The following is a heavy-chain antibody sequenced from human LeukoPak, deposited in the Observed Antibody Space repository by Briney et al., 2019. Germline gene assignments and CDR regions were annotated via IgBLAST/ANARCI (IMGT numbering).Heavy chain of an antibody. CDR3: ARGIMITFGGVIGSDY. V-gene: IGHV3-21*01. D-gene: IGHD3-16*02. CDR2: ISSSSSYI. CDR1: GFTFSSYS. Sequence: PGGSLRLSCAASGFTFSSYSMNWVRQAPGKGLEWVSSISSSSSYIYYADSVKGRFTISRDNAQNSLYLQMNSLRAEDTAVYYCARGIMITFGGVIGSDYWGQGTLVTVSS. J-gene: IGHJ4*02.